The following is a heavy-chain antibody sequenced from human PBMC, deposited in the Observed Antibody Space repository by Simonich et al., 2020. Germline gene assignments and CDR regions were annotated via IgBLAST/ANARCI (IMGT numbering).Heavy chain of an antibody. Sequence: GGGLVKPGGSLRLSCASSGFPFSSYSMNWVRQAPGKGLEWVSSISSSSSYISYADSVKGRFTISRDNAKNSLYLQMNSLRAEDTAVYDCARDTSYYGSGSYYFDYWGQGTLVTVSS. V-gene: IGHV3-21*01. J-gene: IGHJ4*02. CDR3: ARDTSYYGSGSYYFDY. CDR2: ISSSSSYI. D-gene: IGHD3-10*01. CDR1: GFPFSSYS.